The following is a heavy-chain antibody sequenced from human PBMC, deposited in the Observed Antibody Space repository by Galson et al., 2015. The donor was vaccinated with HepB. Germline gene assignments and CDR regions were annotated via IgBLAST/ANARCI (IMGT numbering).Heavy chain of an antibody. D-gene: IGHD2-15*01. CDR1: GYTFSSYA. V-gene: IGHV3-23*01. CDR2: ISGSGGST. Sequence: SLRLSCAASGYTFSSYAMSWVRQAPGKGLEWVSAISGSGGSTYYADSVKGRFTISRDNSKNTLYLQMNSLRAEDTAVYYCAKDHYSPSEYYFDYWGQGTLVTVSS. CDR3: AKDHYSPSEYYFDY. J-gene: IGHJ4*01.